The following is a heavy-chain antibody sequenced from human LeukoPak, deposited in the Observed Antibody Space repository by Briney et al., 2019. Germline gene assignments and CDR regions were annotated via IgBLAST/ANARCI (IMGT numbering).Heavy chain of an antibody. D-gene: IGHD5-12*01. J-gene: IGHJ4*02. Sequence: SETLSLTCTVSGGSISSHYWTWIRQPPGKALEWIGYIHYSGFTNYNPSLKSRITISVDTSQNQFSLKLSSVTAADTAVYYCARDGYSGSDALWGQGTLVTVSS. CDR1: GGSISSHY. CDR3: ARDGYSGSDAL. V-gene: IGHV4-59*11. CDR2: IHYSGFT.